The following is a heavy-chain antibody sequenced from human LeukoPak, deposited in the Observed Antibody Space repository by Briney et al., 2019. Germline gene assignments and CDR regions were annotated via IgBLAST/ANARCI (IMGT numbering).Heavy chain of an antibody. CDR2: INPSGGST. Sequence: ASVKVSCKTSGYTFTGYYMHWVRQGPGQGLEWMGIINPSGGSTSYAQKSQGRVTMTRDTSTNTVYMELSSLRSEDTAVYYCARGASSIAALNPFWYFDLWGRGTLVTVSS. D-gene: IGHD6-6*01. J-gene: IGHJ2*01. V-gene: IGHV1-46*01. CDR3: ARGASSIAALNPFWYFDL. CDR1: GYTFTGYY.